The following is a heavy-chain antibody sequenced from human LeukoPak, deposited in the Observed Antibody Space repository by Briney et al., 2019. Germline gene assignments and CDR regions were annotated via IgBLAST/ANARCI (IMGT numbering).Heavy chain of an antibody. J-gene: IGHJ6*03. Sequence: SVKVSCXASGGTFSSYAISWVRLAPGQGLEWMGGIIPIFGTANYAQKFQGRVTNTAEESKSTAYMALSSLRSEDTAGYYCAKDGDLPPYYYYTDVWGKGTTVTVPS. D-gene: IGHD3-10*01. CDR1: GGTFSSYA. V-gene: IGHV1-69*13. CDR3: AKDGDLPPYYYYTDV. CDR2: IIPIFGTA.